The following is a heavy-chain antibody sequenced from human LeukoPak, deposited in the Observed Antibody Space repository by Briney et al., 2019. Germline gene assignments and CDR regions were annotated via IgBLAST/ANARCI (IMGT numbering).Heavy chain of an antibody. V-gene: IGHV1-18*01. J-gene: IGHJ4*02. D-gene: IGHD6-19*01. CDR3: ARDQWLDSLPYYFDY. CDR2: ISAYNGNT. Sequence: ASVKVSCKASGYTFTSYGISWVRQAPGQGLEWMGWISAYNGNTNYAQKLQGRVTMTTDTSTNTAYMGLRSLRSDDTAVYYCARDQWLDSLPYYFDYWGQGTLVTVSS. CDR1: GYTFTSYG.